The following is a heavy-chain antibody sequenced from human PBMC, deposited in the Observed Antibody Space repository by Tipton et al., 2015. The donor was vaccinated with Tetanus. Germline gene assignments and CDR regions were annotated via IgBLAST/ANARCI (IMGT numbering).Heavy chain of an antibody. D-gene: IGHD6-6*01. Sequence: TLSLTCTVSGGSVRSGSYSWTWIRQHPGKGLEWIGNIYHRGSTYYNPSLKSRVTISVDTSKNQFSLKMNSVTAADTAMYYCAKDQGGGRVVRLNWFDPWGPGTLVTVSS. V-gene: IGHV4-31*03. CDR2: IYHRGST. J-gene: IGHJ5*02. CDR1: GGSVRSGSYS. CDR3: AKDQGGGRVVRLNWFDP.